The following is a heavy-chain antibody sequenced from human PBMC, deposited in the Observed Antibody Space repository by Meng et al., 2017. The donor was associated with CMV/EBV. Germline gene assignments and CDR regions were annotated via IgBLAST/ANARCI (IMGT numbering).Heavy chain of an antibody. Sequence: GESLKISCAASGFTFSSYAMHWVRQAPGKGLEWVAVISYDGSNKYYADSVKGRFTISRDNSKNTLYLQMNSLRAEDTAVYYCARDSFPAGNSSGYYLGYMDYWGQGTLVTVSS. D-gene: IGHD3-22*01. J-gene: IGHJ4*02. CDR1: GFTFSSYA. CDR2: ISYDGSNK. CDR3: ARDSFPAGNSSGYYLGYMDY. V-gene: IGHV3-30-3*01.